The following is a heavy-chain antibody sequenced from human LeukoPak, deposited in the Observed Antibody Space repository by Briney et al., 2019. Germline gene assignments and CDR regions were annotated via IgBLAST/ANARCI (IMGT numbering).Heavy chain of an antibody. CDR1: GFTFSSYS. D-gene: IGHD2-15*01. CDR2: ISSSSSYI. CDR3: ARDPPRCSGGSCYLDY. V-gene: IGHV3-21*01. J-gene: IGHJ4*02. Sequence: GGSLRLSCAASGFTFSSYSMNWVLQAPGKGPEWVSSISSSSSYIYYADSVKGRFTISRDNAKNSLYLQMNSLRAEDTAVYYCARDPPRCSGGSCYLDYWGQGTLVTVSS.